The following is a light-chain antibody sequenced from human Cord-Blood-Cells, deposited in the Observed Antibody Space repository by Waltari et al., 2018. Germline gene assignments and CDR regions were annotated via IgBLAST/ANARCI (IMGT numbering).Light chain of an antibody. CDR3: SSYTSSSTLV. V-gene: IGLV2-14*01. CDR2: DVS. Sequence: QSALTQPASVSGSPGQSITISCTGTSSDVGGYHYVSWYQQHPDKAPKLMIYDVSKRPSGVSNRFSGSKSGNTASLTISGLQAEDEADYYCSSYTSSSTLVFGGGTKLTVL. J-gene: IGLJ2*01. CDR1: SSDVGGYHY.